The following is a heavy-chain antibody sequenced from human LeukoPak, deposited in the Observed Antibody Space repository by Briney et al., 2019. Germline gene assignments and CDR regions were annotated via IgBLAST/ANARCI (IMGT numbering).Heavy chain of an antibody. V-gene: IGHV4-4*07. CDR1: GDSISSYY. Sequence: SETLSLTCTVSGDSISSYYWSWIRQPAGKGLEGVGRIYASGSTNYNPSLKSRVTMSVDTSKNQFSLKLSSVTAADTAVYYCARVITASWFDPWGQGTLVTVSS. CDR3: ARVITASWFDP. CDR2: IYASGST. J-gene: IGHJ5*02.